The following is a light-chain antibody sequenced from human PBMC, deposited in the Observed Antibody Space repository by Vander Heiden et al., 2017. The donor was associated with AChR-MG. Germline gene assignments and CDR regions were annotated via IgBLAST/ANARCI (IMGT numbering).Light chain of an antibody. CDR3: QHDCVSLT. CDR1: QSVTRSE. J-gene: IGKJ4*01. V-gene: IGKV3-20*01. CDR2: GAS. Sequence: EIVLTQSPGTLSLSPGERASLSCRASQSVTRSELAWYQQKPGQAPRLLIYGASTRAPGIPDRFSGSGSGTDFTLTIIRLEPEDLAVYPCQHDCVSLTFGGGTKVEIK.